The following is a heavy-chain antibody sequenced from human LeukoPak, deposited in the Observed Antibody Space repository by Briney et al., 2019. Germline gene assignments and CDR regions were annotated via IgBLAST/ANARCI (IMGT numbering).Heavy chain of an antibody. J-gene: IGHJ4*02. Sequence: PGGSLRLSCAASGFTFSSYAMHWVRQAPGKGLEWVAVISYDGSNKYYADSVKGRFTISRDNSKNTLYLQMNSLRAEDTAVYYCARVGGYYGPTDCWGQGTLVTVSS. D-gene: IGHD3-10*01. CDR1: GFTFSSYA. CDR3: ARVGGYYGPTDC. V-gene: IGHV3-30*01. CDR2: ISYDGSNK.